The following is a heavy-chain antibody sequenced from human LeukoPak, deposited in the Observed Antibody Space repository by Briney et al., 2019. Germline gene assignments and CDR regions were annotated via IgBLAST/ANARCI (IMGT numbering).Heavy chain of an antibody. CDR2: IIPIFGIA. J-gene: IGHJ4*02. CDR3: ARETSSGWFDY. D-gene: IGHD6-19*01. CDR1: GGTFSSYA. V-gene: IGHV1-69*04. Sequence: SVKVSCKASGGTFSSYAISWMRQAPGQGLEWMGRIIPIFGIANYAQKLQGRVTMTTDTSTSTAYMELRSLRSDDKAVYYCARETSSGWFDYWGQGTLVTVSS.